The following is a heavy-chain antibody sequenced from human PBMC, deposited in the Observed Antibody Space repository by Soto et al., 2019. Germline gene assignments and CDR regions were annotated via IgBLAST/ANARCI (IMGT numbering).Heavy chain of an antibody. CDR1: GFIFSTYT. CDR2: ISYDGSSK. J-gene: IGHJ4*02. Sequence: QVQLAESGGGVVQPGRSLRLSCAVSGFIFSTYTMHWVRQAPGKGLEWVAVISYDGSSKYYTDSVKGRFTISRDDSKNTLYLQMNSLRPEDTAVYYCARDLSGNYEDYWGQGTLVNVSS. CDR3: ARDLSGNYEDY. D-gene: IGHD3-3*01. V-gene: IGHV3-30-3*01.